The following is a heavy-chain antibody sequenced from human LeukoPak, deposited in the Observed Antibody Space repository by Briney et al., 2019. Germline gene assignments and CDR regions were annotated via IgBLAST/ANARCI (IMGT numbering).Heavy chain of an antibody. CDR1: GYTFTDYY. J-gene: IGHJ5*02. V-gene: IGHV1-2*02. D-gene: IGHD1-26*01. CDR2: INPDTGAT. Sequence: GASVKVSCKSSGYTFTDYYVHWVRQAAGQGLEWMGWINPDTGATRYSRKFQGRVTMTRDTSINTAYMDLTSLTSDDTAVFSCVRGATVGPRPHAPPRFDPWAQEPLVTVSS. CDR3: VRGATVGPRPHAPPRFDP.